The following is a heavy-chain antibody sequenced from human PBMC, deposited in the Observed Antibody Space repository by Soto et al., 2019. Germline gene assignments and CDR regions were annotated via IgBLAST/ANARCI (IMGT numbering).Heavy chain of an antibody. CDR1: GDSISSSLNY. Sequence: PSETLSLTCSVSGDSISSSLNYWAWIRQPPGQGLEWIGSGFYTGTAYSNPSLKGRVTISVDTSKNQLSLRLTSLTAADTAVYFCARHRRVSIGVDWFDPWGPGTLVTVSS. CDR2: GFYTGTA. V-gene: IGHV4-39*01. CDR3: ARHRRVSIGVDWFDP. D-gene: IGHD2-21*01. J-gene: IGHJ5*02.